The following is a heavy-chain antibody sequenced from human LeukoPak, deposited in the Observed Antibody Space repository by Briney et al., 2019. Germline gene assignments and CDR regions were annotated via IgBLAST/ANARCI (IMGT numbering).Heavy chain of an antibody. V-gene: IGHV1-2*02. CDR3: ARELASPPYYFDY. CDR1: GYTFSSNY. D-gene: IGHD6-6*01. J-gene: IGHJ4*02. Sequence: ASVKVSCKASGYTFSSNYMHWVRQAPGQGLEWMGWINPNSGGTNYAQKFQGRVTMTRDTSISTAYMELSRLRSDDTAVYYCARELASPPYYFDYWGQGTLVTVSS. CDR2: INPNSGGT.